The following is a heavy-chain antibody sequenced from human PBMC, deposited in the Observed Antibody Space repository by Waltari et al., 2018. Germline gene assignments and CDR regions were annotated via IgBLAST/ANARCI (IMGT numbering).Heavy chain of an antibody. J-gene: IGHJ3*02. CDR1: GYSISSGYS. V-gene: IGHV4-38-2*01. D-gene: IGHD2-15*01. Sequence: QVQLQESGPGLVKPSETLSLTCAVSGYSISSGYSWGWIRQPPGKGLEWIGSIYHSGSTYYNPSLKSRVTISVDTSKNQFSLKLSSVTAADTAVYYCAAYCSGGSCHYAFDIWGQGTMVTVSS. CDR2: IYHSGST. CDR3: AAYCSGGSCHYAFDI.